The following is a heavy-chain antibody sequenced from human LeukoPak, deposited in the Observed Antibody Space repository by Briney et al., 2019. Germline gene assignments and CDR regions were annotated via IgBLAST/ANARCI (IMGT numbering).Heavy chain of an antibody. CDR3: ARGQDSSSWYRYYYYYMDV. CDR1: GFTFTTYS. J-gene: IGHJ6*03. D-gene: IGHD6-13*01. V-gene: IGHV3-21*04. CDR2: ISSGSSAI. Sequence: PGGSLRLSCEASGFTFTTYSMTWVRQAPGKGLEWVSIISSGSSAIFSADALKGRFTISRDDAKNLLYLDMNSLRAEDTAVYYCARGQDSSSWYRYYYYYMDVWGKGTTVTVSS.